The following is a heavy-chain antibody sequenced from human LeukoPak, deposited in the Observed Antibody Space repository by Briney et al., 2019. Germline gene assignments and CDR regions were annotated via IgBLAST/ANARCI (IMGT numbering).Heavy chain of an antibody. V-gene: IGHV4-4*02. J-gene: IGHJ3*02. D-gene: IGHD2-2*03. CDR2: IYHSGTT. CDR1: GGSISSTNW. CDR3: ARMDNSGDAFDI. Sequence: SGTLSLTCAVSGGSISSTNWWGWVRQPPGKGLEWIGEIYHSGTTNYTPSLKSRVTMSVDQSNHHFSLRLTSVTAADTAIYYCARMDNSGDAFDIWGQGTMVTVSS.